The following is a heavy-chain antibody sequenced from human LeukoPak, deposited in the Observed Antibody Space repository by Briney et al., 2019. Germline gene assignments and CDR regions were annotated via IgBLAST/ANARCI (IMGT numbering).Heavy chain of an antibody. CDR1: GYTFTSYG. J-gene: IGHJ4*02. CDR2: ISAYNGNT. D-gene: IGHD5-18*01. V-gene: IGHV1-18*01. CDR3: ARVRGIIQLGQIRSDY. Sequence: ASVKVSCKASGYTFTSYGISWVRQAPGQGLEWMGWISAYNGNTNYAQKLQGRVTMTTDTSTSTAYMELRSLRSDDTAVYYCARVRGIIQLGQIRSDYWGQGTLVTVSS.